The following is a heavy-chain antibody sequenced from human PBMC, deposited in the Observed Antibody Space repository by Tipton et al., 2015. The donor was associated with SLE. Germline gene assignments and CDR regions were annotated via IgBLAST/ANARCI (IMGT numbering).Heavy chain of an antibody. Sequence: TLSLTCTVSGGSISSYYWSWIRQPPGKGLEWIGEINHSGSTNYNPSLKSRVTISVDTSKNQFSLKLSSVTAADTAVYYCASTPTYYYDSSGAFDIWGQGTMVTVSS. D-gene: IGHD3-22*01. CDR2: INHSGST. CDR1: GGSISSYY. V-gene: IGHV4-34*01. J-gene: IGHJ3*02. CDR3: ASTPTYYYDSSGAFDI.